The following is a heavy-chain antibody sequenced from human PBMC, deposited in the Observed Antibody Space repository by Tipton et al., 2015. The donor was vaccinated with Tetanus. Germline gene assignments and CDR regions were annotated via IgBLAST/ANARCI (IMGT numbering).Heavy chain of an antibody. Sequence: TLSLTCTVSDESISSSSYYWGWIRQAPGKGLEWIGHVYSGGSFDYTPSPESRLTLSMDTSKNSFSLKLTSVTPADTALYYCARIGVSTDAYYFDFWDPGTLVTVSS. CDR1: DESISSSSYY. J-gene: IGHJ4*02. CDR2: VYSGGSF. CDR3: ARIGVSTDAYYFDF. V-gene: IGHV4-31*03. D-gene: IGHD3-16*01.